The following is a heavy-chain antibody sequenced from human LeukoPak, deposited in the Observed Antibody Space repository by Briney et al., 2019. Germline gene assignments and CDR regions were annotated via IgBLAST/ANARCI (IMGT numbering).Heavy chain of an antibody. CDR1: GGSITAYY. Sequence: ASETLSLTCSDYGGSITAYYWSWIRQPPGKGLEWIGEINHSRGTKYNPSLESRVTILLDASKNEFSPNLNSVTAADTAVYYCAREDYYFDSWGQGTLVTVSS. CDR2: INHSRGT. V-gene: IGHV4-34*01. J-gene: IGHJ4*02. CDR3: AREDYYFDS.